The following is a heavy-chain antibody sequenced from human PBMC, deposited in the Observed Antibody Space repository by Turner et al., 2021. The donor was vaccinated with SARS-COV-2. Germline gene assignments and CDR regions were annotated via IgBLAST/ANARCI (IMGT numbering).Heavy chain of an antibody. D-gene: IGHD3-9*01. CDR1: GYTLTELS. CDR3: ATDDILTGYYTSLDY. V-gene: IGHV1-24*01. Sequence: QVQLVQSGAEVKKPGASVKVSCKVSGYTLTELSMHWVRQAPGKGLEWMGGFDPEDGETISAQKFQGRVTMTGDTSTDTAYMELSSLRSEDTAVYYCATDDILTGYYTSLDYWGQGTLVTVSS. J-gene: IGHJ4*02. CDR2: FDPEDGET.